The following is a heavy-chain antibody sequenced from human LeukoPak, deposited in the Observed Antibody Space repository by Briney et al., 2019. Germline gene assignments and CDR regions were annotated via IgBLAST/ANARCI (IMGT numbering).Heavy chain of an antibody. CDR1: GGSISSYY. D-gene: IGHD3-9*01. CDR2: IYTSGST. CDR3: ARQGPTGFSDY. J-gene: IGHJ4*02. V-gene: IGHV4-4*09. Sequence: SETLSLTCTVSGGSISSYYWSWIRQPPGKGLEWIGYIYTSGSTNYNPSLKSRVTISVDTSKNQFSLKLSSVSAADTAVYYCARQGPTGFSDYWGQGTLVTVSS.